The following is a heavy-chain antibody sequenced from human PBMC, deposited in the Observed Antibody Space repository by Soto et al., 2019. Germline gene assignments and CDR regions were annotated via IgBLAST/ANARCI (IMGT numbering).Heavy chain of an antibody. CDR3: ARGGLRFLEWFFDY. CDR1: GFPFSSYS. CDR2: ISSSSSTI. J-gene: IGHJ4*02. Sequence: GGSLRLSCAASGFPFSSYSMNWVRQAPGKGLEWVSYISSSSSTIYYADSVKGRFTISRDNAKNPLYLQMNSLRAEDTAVYYCARGGLRFLEWFFDYWGQGTLVTVSS. V-gene: IGHV3-48*01. D-gene: IGHD3-3*01.